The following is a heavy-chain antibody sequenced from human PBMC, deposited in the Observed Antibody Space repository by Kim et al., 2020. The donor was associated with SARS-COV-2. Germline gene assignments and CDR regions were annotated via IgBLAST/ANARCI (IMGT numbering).Heavy chain of an antibody. V-gene: IGHV3-11*05. D-gene: IGHD2-21*02. CDR1: GFTFSDYF. J-gene: IGHJ6*02. CDR3: ARADCGGDCSPRGYYGMAV. CDR2: ISSRTSDT. Sequence: GGSLRLSCAASGFTFSDYFMSWIRQAPGKGLEWLSYISSRTSDTNYADSVKGRFIISRDNAKNSLYLQMNSLRAEDTAVYYCARADCGGDCSPRGYYGMAVWGQGTTVTVSS.